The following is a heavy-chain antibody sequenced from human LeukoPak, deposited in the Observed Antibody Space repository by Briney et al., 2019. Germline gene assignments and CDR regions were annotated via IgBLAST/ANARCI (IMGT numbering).Heavy chain of an antibody. V-gene: IGHV5-51*01. CDR3: ARVPSAYYYYYGMDV. CDR2: IYPGDSDT. CDR1: GYSFTSYW. Sequence: GESLKISCKGSGYSFTSYWIGWVRQMPGKGLEWMGIIYPGDSDTRYSPSLQGQVTISADKSISTAYLQWSSLKASDTAMYYCARVPSAYYYYYGMDVWGQGTTVTVSS. J-gene: IGHJ6*02.